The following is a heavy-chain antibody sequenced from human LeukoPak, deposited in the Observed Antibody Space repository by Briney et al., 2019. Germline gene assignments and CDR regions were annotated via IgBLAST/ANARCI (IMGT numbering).Heavy chain of an antibody. Sequence: GGSLRLSCAASGFTVSNNYMIWVRQAPGKGLEWVSVLYSDGTTYYADSVKGRFTISRDNSKNTLFLQMNSLRAEDTAVYYCAKDDGDRFYIFGDLDYWGQGTLVTVSS. J-gene: IGHJ4*02. CDR2: LYSDGTT. CDR3: AKDDGDRFYIFGDLDY. CDR1: GFTVSNNY. V-gene: IGHV3-53*05. D-gene: IGHD2-21*01.